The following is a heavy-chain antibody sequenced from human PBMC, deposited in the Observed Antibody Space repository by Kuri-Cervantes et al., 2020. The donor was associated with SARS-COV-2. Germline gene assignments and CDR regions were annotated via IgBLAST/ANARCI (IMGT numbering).Heavy chain of an antibody. CDR2: IYPSDSDT. V-gene: IGHV5-51*01. J-gene: IGHJ5*02. Sequence: GESLKISCKGSGYSFTNYWIGWVRQMPGKGLEWMGIIYPSDSDTRYSPSFQGQVTISADKSISTAYLQWSSLKASDTAMYYCARLNYYDKGWFDPWGQGTLVTVSS. CDR3: ARLNYYDKGWFDP. CDR1: GYSFTNYW. D-gene: IGHD3-22*01.